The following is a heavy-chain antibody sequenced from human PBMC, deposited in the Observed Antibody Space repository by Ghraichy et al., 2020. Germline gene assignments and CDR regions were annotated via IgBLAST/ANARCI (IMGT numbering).Heavy chain of an antibody. CDR3: ARDPYYYGSGSYQFQH. V-gene: IGHV3-30*04. D-gene: IGHD3-10*01. CDR1: GFTFSSYA. CDR2: ISYDGSNK. J-gene: IGHJ1*01. Sequence: GGSLRLSCAASGFTFSSYAMHWVRQAPGKGLEWVAVISYDGSNKYYADSVKGRFTISRDNSKNTLYLQMNSLRAEDTAVYYCARDPYYYGSGSYQFQHWGQGTLVTVSS.